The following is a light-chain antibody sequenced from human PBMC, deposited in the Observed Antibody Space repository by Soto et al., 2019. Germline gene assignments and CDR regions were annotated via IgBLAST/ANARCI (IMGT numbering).Light chain of an antibody. CDR2: GAS. V-gene: IGKV3-20*01. CDR3: QQYDSTPPT. CDR1: QSVNSNY. J-gene: IGKJ1*01. Sequence: EIVLTQSPGTLSLSPAARATLSCRASQSVNSNYLAWYQRKPGQAPRLLIYGASNRATDIPYRFSASGSGTDFTLTITRLEAEDFAVYYCQQYDSTPPTFGQKTRVEVK.